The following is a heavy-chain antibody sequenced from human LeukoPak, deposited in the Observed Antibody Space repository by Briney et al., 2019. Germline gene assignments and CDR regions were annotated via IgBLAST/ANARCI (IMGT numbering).Heavy chain of an antibody. CDR2: IYNSVST. J-gene: IGHJ4*02. CDR1: GGPISSYY. Sequence: PSETLSLTCALSGGPISSYYWSWIRRPPGQGLEWMGDIYNSVSTNYNPSLKSRGTISVDTSKNQFSLRLSSVTAADTALYYCARHTKGTMGPHYCGQRNLVSVSS. V-gene: IGHV4-59*08. D-gene: IGHD1-1*01. CDR3: ARHTKGTMGPHY.